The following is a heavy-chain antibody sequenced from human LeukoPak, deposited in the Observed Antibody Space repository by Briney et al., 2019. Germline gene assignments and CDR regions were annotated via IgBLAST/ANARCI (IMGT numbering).Heavy chain of an antibody. CDR2: IYSGGST. D-gene: IGHD4-17*01. V-gene: IGHV3-53*01. J-gene: IGHJ4*02. CDR1: GFTFSRYW. Sequence: PGGSLRLSCVGSGFTFSRYWLNWVRQAPGKGLEWVSVIYSGGSTYYADSVKGRFTISRDNSKNTLYLQMNSLRAEDTAVYYCARSTGYGDYYFDYWGQGTLVTVSS. CDR3: ARSTGYGDYYFDY.